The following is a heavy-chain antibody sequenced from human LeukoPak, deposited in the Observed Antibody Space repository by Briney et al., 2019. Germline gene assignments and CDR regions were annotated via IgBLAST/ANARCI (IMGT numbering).Heavy chain of an antibody. CDR1: GYTFTSYA. J-gene: IGHJ4*02. CDR3: ARDYYRYSSSWYGSVGY. D-gene: IGHD6-13*01. CDR2: INTNTGNP. Sequence: ASVKVSCKASGYTFTSYAISWVRQAPGQGLEWMGWINTNTGNPTYAQGFTGRFVFSLDTSVSTAYLQISSLKAEDTAVYYCARDYYRYSSSWYGSVGYWGQGTLVTVSS. V-gene: IGHV7-4-1*02.